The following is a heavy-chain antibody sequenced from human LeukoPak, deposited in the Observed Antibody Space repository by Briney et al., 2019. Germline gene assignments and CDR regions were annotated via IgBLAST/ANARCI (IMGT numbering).Heavy chain of an antibody. J-gene: IGHJ6*03. CDR2: IIPIFGTA. D-gene: IGHD2-21*02. CDR3: ARVTHYYYYYMDV. Sequence: ASVKVSCKASGGTFSSYAISWVRQAPGQGLEWMGGIIPIFGTANYAQKFQGRVTMTRNTSISTAYMELSSLRSEDTAVYYCARVTHYYYYYMDVWGKGTTVTVSS. CDR1: GGTFSSYA. V-gene: IGHV1-69*05.